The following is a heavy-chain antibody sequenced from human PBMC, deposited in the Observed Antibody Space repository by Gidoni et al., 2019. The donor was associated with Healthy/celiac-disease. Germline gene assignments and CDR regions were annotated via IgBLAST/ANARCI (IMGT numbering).Heavy chain of an antibody. CDR1: VCTFSSYG. CDR3: AKGGYGDDAFDI. J-gene: IGHJ3*02. CDR2: RSNDGSNK. D-gene: IGHD4-17*01. V-gene: IGHV3-30*18. Sequence: QVQLVECGGGVVQPGRSLRRSCAASVCTFSSYGMHWVRQAPGKGLEWVAVRSNDGSNKYYADSVKGRFTISRDNSKNTLYLQMNSLRAEDTAVYYCAKGGYGDDAFDIWGQGTMVTVSS.